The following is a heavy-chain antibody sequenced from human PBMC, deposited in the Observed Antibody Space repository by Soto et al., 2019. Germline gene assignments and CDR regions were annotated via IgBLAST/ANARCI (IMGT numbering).Heavy chain of an antibody. V-gene: IGHV6-1*01. CDR3: ARGNALDV. J-gene: IGHJ3*01. CDR1: VGSVSSDITS. CDR2: TYYRSKWFH. Sequence: PSQNLSLTCAISVGSVSSDITSWNWIRQSPSRGLEWLGRTYYRSKWFHDYAASVKSRITINPDTSKNQFSLELNSMTPEDTAVYYCARGNALDVWGQGTVVTVSS. D-gene: IGHD3-10*01.